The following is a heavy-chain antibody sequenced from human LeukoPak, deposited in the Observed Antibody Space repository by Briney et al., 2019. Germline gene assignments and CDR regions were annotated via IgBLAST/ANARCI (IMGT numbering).Heavy chain of an antibody. CDR2: IYTNGRS. D-gene: IGHD2-21*01. Sequence: SETLSLTCNVSGGSMSTYYWNWIRQPAGKGLEWIGHIYTNGRSNHNPSLKSRVTMSIDTSKNQFSLKVSSVTAVDTAIYYCARDVVGRGWFDYWGQGTLVTVSS. J-gene: IGHJ4*02. CDR3: ARDVVGRGWFDY. CDR1: GGSMSTYY. V-gene: IGHV4-4*07.